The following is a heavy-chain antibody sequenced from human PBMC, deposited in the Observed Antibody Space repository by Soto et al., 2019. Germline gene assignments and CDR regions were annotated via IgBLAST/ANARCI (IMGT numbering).Heavy chain of an antibody. CDR3: AKVGPKWSSDAFDI. CDR1: GFTLDDASSEFIFAAYA. D-gene: IGHD2-15*01. J-gene: IGHJ3*02. V-gene: IGHV3-9*03. CDR2: ISLNSGAK. Sequence: EVQLVESGGGLVQPGGSLRLSCVGSGFTLDDASSEFIFAAYAIHLVRQAPGKGLEWVLRISLNSGAKGYADYVKGRFSISRDNAKTSLFLQMDSSRPEDIALYYCAKVGPKWSSDAFDIWGQGTMVTVSS.